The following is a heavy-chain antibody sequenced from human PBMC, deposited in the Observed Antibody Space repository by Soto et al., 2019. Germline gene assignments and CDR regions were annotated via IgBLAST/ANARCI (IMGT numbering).Heavy chain of an antibody. V-gene: IGHV1-69*13. CDR3: ARRLIQLWSFDY. CDR2: IIPIFGTA. CDR1: GGTFSSYA. J-gene: IGHJ4*02. Sequence: SVKVSCKASGGTFSSYAISWVRQAPGQGLEWMGGIIPIFGTANYAQKFQGGVTITADESTSTAYMELSSLRSEDTAVYYCARRLIQLWSFDYWGQGTLVTVSS. D-gene: IGHD5-18*01.